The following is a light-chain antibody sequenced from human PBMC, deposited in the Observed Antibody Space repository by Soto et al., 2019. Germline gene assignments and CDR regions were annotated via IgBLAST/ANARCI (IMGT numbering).Light chain of an antibody. CDR1: QSVLYSSNNKNY. J-gene: IGKJ2*01. Sequence: DIVMTQSPDSLAVSLGERATINCKSSQSVLYSSNNKNYLAWYQQKPGQPPKLLIYWASTRQSGVPDRFSGSESGADFNLTISSLQAEDVAVYYCQQYYSTWYTFGQGTKLEIK. CDR2: WAS. CDR3: QQYYSTWYT. V-gene: IGKV4-1*01.